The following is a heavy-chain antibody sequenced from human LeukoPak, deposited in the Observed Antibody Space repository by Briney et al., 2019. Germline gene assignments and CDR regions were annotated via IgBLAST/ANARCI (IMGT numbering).Heavy chain of an antibody. CDR3: ARAHQYCTNGVCYGLDY. D-gene: IGHD2-8*01. V-gene: IGHV4-34*01. CDR2: INHSGNT. CDR1: GGSFSGHY. J-gene: IGHJ4*02. Sequence: SETLSLTCAVYGGSFSGHYWSWIRQPPGKGLEWIGEINHSGNTNYNPSLKSRVTISVDTSKNQFSLKLSSVTAADTAVYYCARAHQYCTNGVCYGLDYWGQGTLVTVSS.